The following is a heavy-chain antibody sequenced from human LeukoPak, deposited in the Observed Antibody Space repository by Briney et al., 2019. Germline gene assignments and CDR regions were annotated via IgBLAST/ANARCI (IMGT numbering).Heavy chain of an antibody. CDR1: GFTFSAYA. Sequence: QAGGSLRLSCAASGFTFSAYAMHWVRQSPGKGLEWVAVVSFNENIKYYADSVKGRFSISRDNSKNTLYLQMNSLRAEDTAVYYCARDFNWGGYYYYYMDVWGKGTTVTVSS. CDR3: ARDFNWGGYYYYYMDV. CDR2: VSFNENIK. J-gene: IGHJ6*03. D-gene: IGHD7-27*01. V-gene: IGHV3-30-3*01.